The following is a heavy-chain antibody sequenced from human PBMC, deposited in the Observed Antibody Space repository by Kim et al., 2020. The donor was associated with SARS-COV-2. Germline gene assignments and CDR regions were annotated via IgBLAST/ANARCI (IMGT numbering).Heavy chain of an antibody. CDR3: SRDKMIAYYYYYYDMDV. D-gene: IGHD3-22*01. V-gene: IGHV3-30*04. Sequence: GGSLRLSCAASGFTFISYAMHWVRQAPGKGLEWLAVISYDGSNKYYADSVKGRFTISRDTSKNTLYLQMNSLRAEDTAVYYGSRDKMIAYYYYYYDMDV. CDR2: ISYDGSNK. J-gene: IGHJ6*01. CDR1: GFTFISYA.